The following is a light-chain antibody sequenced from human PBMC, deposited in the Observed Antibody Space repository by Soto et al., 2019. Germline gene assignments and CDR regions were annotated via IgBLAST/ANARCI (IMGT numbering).Light chain of an antibody. Sequence: DIQMTQSPSTLSASVGDRVTITCRASQSISSWLAWYQQKPGKAPKLLIYKASSLESGLPSRFSGSGSGTEFTLTITSLQPDDFATYYCQQYNRFPTFGQGTKVEIK. CDR2: KAS. V-gene: IGKV1-5*03. J-gene: IGKJ1*01. CDR1: QSISSW. CDR3: QQYNRFPT.